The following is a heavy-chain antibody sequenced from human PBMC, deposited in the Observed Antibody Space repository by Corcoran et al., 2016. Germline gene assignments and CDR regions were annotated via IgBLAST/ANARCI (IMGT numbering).Heavy chain of an antibody. CDR2: ISAYNGNT. CDR1: GYTFTSYG. CDR3: ARDGYCSSTSCPNYYYYGMDV. D-gene: IGHD2-2*03. Sequence: QVQLVQSGAEVKKPGASVKVSCKASGYTFTSYGISWVRQAPGQGLEWMGWISAYNGNTNYAQKLQGRVTMTTDTSTSTAYMELRSLRSDDTAVYYCARDGYCSSTSCPNYYYYGMDVWGQGTTVTVSS. V-gene: IGHV1-18*01. J-gene: IGHJ6*02.